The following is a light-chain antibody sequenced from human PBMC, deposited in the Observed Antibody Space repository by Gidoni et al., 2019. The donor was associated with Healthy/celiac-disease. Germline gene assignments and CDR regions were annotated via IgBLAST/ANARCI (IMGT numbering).Light chain of an antibody. Sequence: EIVLTQSPGTLSLSPGERATLSCRASQSVSSSYLVWYQQKPGQAPRLLIYGASSRATGIPDRFSGSGSGTDFTLTISRLEPEDFAVYYCQQYGSSPPLTFGGXTKVEIK. J-gene: IGKJ4*01. CDR2: GAS. V-gene: IGKV3-20*01. CDR3: QQYGSSPPLT. CDR1: QSVSSSY.